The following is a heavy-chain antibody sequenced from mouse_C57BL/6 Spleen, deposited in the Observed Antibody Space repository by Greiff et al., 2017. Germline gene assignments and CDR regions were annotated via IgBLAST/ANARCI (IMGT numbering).Heavy chain of an antibody. V-gene: IGHV5-4*01. CDR3: ARDPHYYGSSYVGAMDY. Sequence: EVKLVESGGGLVKPGGSLKLSCAASGFTFSSYAMSWVRQTPEKRLEWVATISDGGSYTYYPDNVKGRFTISGDNAKNNLYLQMSHLKSEDTAMYYCARDPHYYGSSYVGAMDYWGQGTSVTVSS. J-gene: IGHJ4*01. CDR2: ISDGGSYT. CDR1: GFTFSSYA. D-gene: IGHD1-1*01.